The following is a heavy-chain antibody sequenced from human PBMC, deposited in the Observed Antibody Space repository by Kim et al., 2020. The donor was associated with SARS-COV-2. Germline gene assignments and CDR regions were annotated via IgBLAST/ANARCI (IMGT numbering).Heavy chain of an antibody. D-gene: IGHD5-18*01. J-gene: IGHJ4*02. CDR3: ARESGNWGIIAYSYGFWY. V-gene: IGHV1-69*13. CDR1: GGTFSSYA. CDR2: IIPIFGTA. Sequence: SVKVSCKASGGTFSSYAISWVRQAPGQGLEWMGGIIPIFGTANYAQKFQGRVTITADESTSTAYMELSSLRSEDTAVYYCARESGNWGIIAYSYGFWYWGQGTLVTVSS.